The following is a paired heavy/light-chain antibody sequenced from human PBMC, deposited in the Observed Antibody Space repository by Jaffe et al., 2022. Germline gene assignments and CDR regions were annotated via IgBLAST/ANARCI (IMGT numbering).Heavy chain of an antibody. CDR3: ARDLSTIFGVGKPYYFDY. Sequence: EVQLVESGGGLVKPGGSLRLSCAASGFTFSSYSMNWVRQAPGKGLEWVSSISSSSSYIYYADSVKGRFTISRDNAKNSLYLQMNSLRAEDTAVYYCARDLSTIFGVGKPYYFDYWGQGTLVTVSS. J-gene: IGHJ4*02. CDR2: ISSSSSYI. CDR1: GFTFSSYS. V-gene: IGHV3-21*01. D-gene: IGHD3-3*01.
Light chain of an antibody. V-gene: IGKV1-5*03. J-gene: IGKJ4*01. CDR3: QQYNSYSPLG. CDR2: KAS. CDR1: QSISSW. Sequence: DIQMTQSPSTLSASVGDRVTITCRASQSISSWLAWYQQKPGKAPKLLIYKASSLESGVPSRFSGSGSGTEFTLTISSLQPDDFATYYCQQYNSYSPLGFGGGTKVEIK.